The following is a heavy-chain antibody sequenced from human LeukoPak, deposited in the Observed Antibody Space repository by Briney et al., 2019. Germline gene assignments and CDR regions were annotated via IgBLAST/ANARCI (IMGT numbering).Heavy chain of an antibody. CDR1: GYTFTGYY. CDR2: INPNSGGT. CDR3: ARVGIVVRAFDI. J-gene: IGHJ3*02. D-gene: IGHD3-22*01. Sequence: ASVKVSCKASGYTFTGYYMHWVRQAPGQGLEWMGWINPNSGGTNYAQKFQGRVTMTRDTSISTAYMELSRLRSDDTAVYYCARVGIVVRAFDIWGQWTMVTVSS. V-gene: IGHV1-2*02.